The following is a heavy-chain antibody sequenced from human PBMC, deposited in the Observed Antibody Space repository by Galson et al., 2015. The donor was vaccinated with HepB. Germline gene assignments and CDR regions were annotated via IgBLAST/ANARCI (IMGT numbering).Heavy chain of an antibody. CDR2: ISYDGSNK. CDR3: AKGRYDYSRRGYYYGMDV. CDR1: GFTFSSYA. D-gene: IGHD4-11*01. V-gene: IGHV3-30-3*01. J-gene: IGHJ6*02. Sequence: SLRLSCAASGFTFSSYAMHWVRQAPGKGLEWVAVISYDGSNKYYADSVKGRFTISRDNSKNTLYLQMNSLRAEDTAVYYCAKGRYDYSRRGYYYGMDVWGQGTTVTVSS.